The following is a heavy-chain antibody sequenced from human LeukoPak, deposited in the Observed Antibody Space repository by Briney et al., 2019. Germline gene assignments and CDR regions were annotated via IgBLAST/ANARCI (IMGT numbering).Heavy chain of an antibody. D-gene: IGHD3-16*02. V-gene: IGHV4-59*01. CDR2: IFYRGSN. CDR1: GGSISSDN. CDR3: AREGGSYRPLDY. J-gene: IGHJ4*02. Sequence: SETLSLTCTVSGGSISSDNWSWIRQPPGRGLEWVGYIFYRGSNKYKPSLKSRVTISVDTSKNQFSLKMSSVTAADTAVYYCAREGGSYRPLDYSGQGTLVTVSS.